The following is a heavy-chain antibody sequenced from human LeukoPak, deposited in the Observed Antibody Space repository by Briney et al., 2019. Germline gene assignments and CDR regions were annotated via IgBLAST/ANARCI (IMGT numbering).Heavy chain of an antibody. CDR3: AREGGRVGALGY. V-gene: IGHV1-18*01. J-gene: IGHJ4*02. Sequence: GSSVKVSCKASGGTFSSYAISWVRQAPGQGLEWMGWISAYNGNTNYAQKLQGRVTMTTDTSTSTAYMELRSLRSDDTAVYYCAREGGRVGALGYWGQGTLVTVSS. CDR1: GGTFSSYA. CDR2: ISAYNGNT. D-gene: IGHD1-26*01.